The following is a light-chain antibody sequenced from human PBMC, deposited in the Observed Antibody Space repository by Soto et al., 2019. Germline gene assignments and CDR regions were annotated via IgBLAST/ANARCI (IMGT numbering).Light chain of an antibody. J-gene: IGKJ4*01. Sequence: MEMTQSPSSLSASVGDRVTITCRASQSISNYLNWYQHKPGKVPKLLIYAASSFQSGVPTRFSVSGSRTHFTLTINSLQPEDFATYYCQQRYGTPLTFGGGTKIEIK. CDR2: AAS. V-gene: IGKV1-39*01. CDR1: QSISNY. CDR3: QQRYGTPLT.